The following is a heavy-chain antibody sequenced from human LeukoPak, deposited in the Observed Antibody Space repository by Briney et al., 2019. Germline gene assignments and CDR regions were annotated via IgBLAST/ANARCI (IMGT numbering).Heavy chain of an antibody. Sequence: PGGSLRLSCAASGFIFSNYAMSWVRQAPGKGLEWVSGISGSDYSTYYADSVKGRFTISRDNSKNTLYLQMNSLRAEDTAVYFCASQYCTGVSCYFDYWGQGTLVTVSS. D-gene: IGHD2-8*02. J-gene: IGHJ4*02. CDR1: GFIFSNYA. CDR2: ISGSDYST. V-gene: IGHV3-23*01. CDR3: ASQYCTGVSCYFDY.